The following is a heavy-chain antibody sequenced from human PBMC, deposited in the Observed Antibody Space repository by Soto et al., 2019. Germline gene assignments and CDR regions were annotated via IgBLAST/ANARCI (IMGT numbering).Heavy chain of an antibody. V-gene: IGHV4-61*08. J-gene: IGHJ5*02. CDR2: IYYTGGT. Sequence: SETLSLTCTVSGGSVGSADFYWSWIRQPPGKGLEWIGYIYYTGGTSYNPSLKSRVTISIDTSKNQFSLKLSSVTAADTAIYYCARGPHIGFDPWGQGTLVTVSS. CDR3: ARGPHIGFDP. CDR1: GGSVGSADFY.